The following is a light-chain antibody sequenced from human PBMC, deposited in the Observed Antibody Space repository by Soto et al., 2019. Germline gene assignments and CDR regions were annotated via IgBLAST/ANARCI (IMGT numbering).Light chain of an antibody. CDR1: QIISNS. J-gene: IGKJ4*01. CDR2: DAPN. CDR3: QQYHTYIT. V-gene: IGKV1-5*01. Sequence: DIQVTQSPSTLSASLGDRVTITCRASQIISNSLAWYQQKPGRAPKLLIYDAPNSMVGGLESRFSGSGSGTEFTLTIRDLQPDDFATYYCQQYHTYITFGGGTRVEVK.